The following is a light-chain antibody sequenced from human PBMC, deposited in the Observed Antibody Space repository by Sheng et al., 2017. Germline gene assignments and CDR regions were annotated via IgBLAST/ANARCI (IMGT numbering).Light chain of an antibody. Sequence: QSVLTQPPSVSGAPGQRVTISCTGSSSNIGAGYDVHWYQQLPGTAPKLLIYGNSNRPSGVPDRFSGSKSGTSASLAITGLQAEDEADYYCQSYDSIPVGVFGTGTKVTVL. CDR2: GNS. J-gene: IGLJ1*01. CDR1: SSNIGAGYD. V-gene: IGLV1-40*01. CDR3: QSYDSIPVGV.